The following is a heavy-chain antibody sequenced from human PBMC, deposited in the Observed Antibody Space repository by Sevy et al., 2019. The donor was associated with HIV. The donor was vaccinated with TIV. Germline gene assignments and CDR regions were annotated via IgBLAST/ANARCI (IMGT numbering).Heavy chain of an antibody. J-gene: IGHJ3*02. CDR2: IKQDGSEK. CDR3: AGDHSKVKNRGGCAFDI. V-gene: IGHV3-7*01. CDR1: GFTFSSYW. D-gene: IGHD4-17*01. Sequence: GGSLRLSCAASGFTFSSYWMSWVRQAPGKGLEWVANIKQDGSEKYYVDSVKGRLNTYRVNAKNSQYLQRHSLGAEETAVYYCAGDHSKVKNRGGCAFDIWGQGTMVTVSS.